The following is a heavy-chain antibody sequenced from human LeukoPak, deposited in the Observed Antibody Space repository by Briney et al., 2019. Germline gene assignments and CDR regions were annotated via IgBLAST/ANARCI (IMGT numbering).Heavy chain of an antibody. CDR1: GFPFADYA. Sequence: PGGSLRLSCAASGFPFADYAMSWVRQAPGKGLEWVSGISRTSTTTAYADSVKGRFTVSRDNAKNTLYLQVNSLRAEDTAVYYCARDPGDGGRGAFDIWGQGTMVTVSS. J-gene: IGHJ3*02. CDR3: ARDPGDGGRGAFDI. V-gene: IGHV3-23*01. CDR2: ISRTSTTT. D-gene: IGHD3-16*01.